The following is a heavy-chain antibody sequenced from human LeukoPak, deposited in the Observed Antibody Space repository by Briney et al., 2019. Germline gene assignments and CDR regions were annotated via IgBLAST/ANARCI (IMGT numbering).Heavy chain of an antibody. Sequence: GGSLRLSCVASGFNFNNYDLHWVRQAPGKGLEWVAFIKFHGHETFYADSVGGRFTFSRDNSRNTSYLQMNSLRSEDTAVYYCARESPICSKADCRTGFDYWGQGTLVAVSS. D-gene: IGHD1-1*01. CDR2: IKFHGHET. J-gene: IGHJ4*02. CDR3: ARESPICSKADCRTGFDY. CDR1: GFNFNNYD. V-gene: IGHV3-30*02.